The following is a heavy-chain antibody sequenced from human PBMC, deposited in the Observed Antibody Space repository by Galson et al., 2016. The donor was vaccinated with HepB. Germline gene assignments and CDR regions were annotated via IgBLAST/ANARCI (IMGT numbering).Heavy chain of an antibody. J-gene: IGHJ4*02. Sequence: SLRLSCAASEFTFSGYGMHWVRQAPGKGLEWVSVISYDGKNKYYADSVKGRFTISRDNSKNTLFLEMNSLRAEDTAGYYCGKERHNSGWYYFDHWGQGTLVTVAS. CDR1: EFTFSGYG. V-gene: IGHV3-30*18. CDR2: ISYDGKNK. D-gene: IGHD6-19*01. CDR3: GKERHNSGWYYFDH.